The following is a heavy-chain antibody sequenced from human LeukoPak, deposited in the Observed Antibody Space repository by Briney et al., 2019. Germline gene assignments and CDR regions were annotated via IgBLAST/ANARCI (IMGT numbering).Heavy chain of an antibody. Sequence: GEPLKISCRGSGYSFTSYWIGWVRQMPGKGLDWLGIIYPGDSDTRYSPSFQGQVTISADKPINTAYLQWSSLKASDTAMYYCARQDRSWGGGFDYWGQGTLVTVSS. CDR1: GYSFTSYW. CDR3: ARQDRSWGGGFDY. D-gene: IGHD6-13*01. V-gene: IGHV5-51*01. CDR2: IYPGDSDT. J-gene: IGHJ4*02.